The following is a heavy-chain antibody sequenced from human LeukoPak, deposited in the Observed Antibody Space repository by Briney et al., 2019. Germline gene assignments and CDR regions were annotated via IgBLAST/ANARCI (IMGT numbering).Heavy chain of an antibody. CDR1: GFTFSSYA. D-gene: IGHD2-2*01. Sequence: GRSLRLSCAASGFTFSSYAMHWVRQAPGKGLEWVAVISYDGSNKYYADSVKGRFTISRDNSKNTLYLQMNSLRAEDTAVYYCARARGHCSSTSCYYYYGMDVWGKGTTVTVSS. CDR2: ISYDGSNK. V-gene: IGHV3-30*04. J-gene: IGHJ6*04. CDR3: ARARGHCSSTSCYYYYGMDV.